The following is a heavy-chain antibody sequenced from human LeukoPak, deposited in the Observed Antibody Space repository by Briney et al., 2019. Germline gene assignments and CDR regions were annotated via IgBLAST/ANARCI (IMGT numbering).Heavy chain of an antibody. Sequence: PGRSLRLSCAASGFNFSSYGMHWVRQAPGKGLEWVAVISYDGSNKYYADSVKGRFTISRDNSKNTLYLQMNSLRAEDTAVYYCAKDQFSHWGQGTLVTVSS. CDR3: AKDQFSH. CDR2: ISYDGSNK. CDR1: GFNFSSYG. J-gene: IGHJ4*02. V-gene: IGHV3-30*18.